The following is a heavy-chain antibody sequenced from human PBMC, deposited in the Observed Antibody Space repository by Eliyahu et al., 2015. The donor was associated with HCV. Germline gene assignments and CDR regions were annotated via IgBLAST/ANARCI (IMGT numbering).Heavy chain of an antibody. D-gene: IGHD3-22*01. Sequence: EVQLVESGGGLVQPGRSLRLSCTASGFXFGDYAMXWVRQAPGKGLEWVGFIRSKAYGGTTEYAASVKGRFTISRDDSKSIAYLQMNSLKTEDTAVYYCTRLQTTYDYYDSSGYYYWGQGTLVTVSS. CDR2: IRSKAYGGTT. V-gene: IGHV3-49*04. CDR1: GFXFGDYA. CDR3: TRLQTTYDYYDSSGYYY. J-gene: IGHJ4*02.